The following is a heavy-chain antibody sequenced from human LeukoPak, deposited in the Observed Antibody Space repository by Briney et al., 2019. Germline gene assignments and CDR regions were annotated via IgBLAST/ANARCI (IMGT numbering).Heavy chain of an antibody. CDR2: IRYDGSNK. J-gene: IGHJ4*02. Sequence: GGSLRLSCAASGFTFSSYGMHWVRQAPGKGLEWVAFIRYDGSNKDYVDSVKGRFTISRDNSKNTLYLQMNSLRAEDTAVYYCAKSVPAIRGEIDYWGQGTLVTVSS. CDR1: GFTFSSYG. CDR3: AKSVPAIRGEIDY. D-gene: IGHD3-10*01. V-gene: IGHV3-30*02.